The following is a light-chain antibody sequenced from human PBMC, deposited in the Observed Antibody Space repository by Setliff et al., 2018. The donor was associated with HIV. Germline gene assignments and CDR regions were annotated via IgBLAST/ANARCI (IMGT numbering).Light chain of an antibody. J-gene: IGLJ1*01. V-gene: IGLV2-23*01. Sequence: QSALTQPASVSGSPGQSITISCTGTSGDVGRYNLVSWYQQQPGKPPKLMIYQASKRPSGVSTRFSGSKSGNTASLTISGLQAEDEADYYCCSNTGSNTYVFGTGTKVTV. CDR2: QAS. CDR1: SGDVGRYNL. CDR3: CSNTGSNTYV.